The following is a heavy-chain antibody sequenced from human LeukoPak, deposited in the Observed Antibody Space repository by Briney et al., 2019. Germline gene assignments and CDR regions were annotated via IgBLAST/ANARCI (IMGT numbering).Heavy chain of an antibody. D-gene: IGHD6-19*01. Sequence: PSETLSLTCTVSGGSVSSGSYYWSWIRQPPGKGLEWIGYIYYSGSTNYNPSLKSRVTISVDTSKNQFSLKLSSVTAADTAVYYCARDNSSGWYGDWDYWGQGTLVTVSS. CDR3: ARDNSSGWYGDWDY. CDR1: GGSVSSGSYY. CDR2: IYYSGST. J-gene: IGHJ4*02. V-gene: IGHV4-61*01.